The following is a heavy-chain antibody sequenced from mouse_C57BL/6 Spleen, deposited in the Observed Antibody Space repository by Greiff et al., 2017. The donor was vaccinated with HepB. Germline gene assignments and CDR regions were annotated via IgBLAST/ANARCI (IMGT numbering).Heavy chain of an antibody. V-gene: IGHV1-50*01. CDR1: GYTFTSYW. CDR2: IDPSDSYT. J-gene: IGHJ2*01. Sequence: QVQLQQPGAELVKPGASVKLSCKASGYTFTSYWMQWVKQRPGQGLEWIGEIDPSDSYTNYNQKFKGKATLTVDTSSSTAYMQLSSLTSEDSAVYYCARGVYGSSYLGYFDYWGQGTTLTVSS. D-gene: IGHD1-1*01. CDR3: ARGVYGSSYLGYFDY.